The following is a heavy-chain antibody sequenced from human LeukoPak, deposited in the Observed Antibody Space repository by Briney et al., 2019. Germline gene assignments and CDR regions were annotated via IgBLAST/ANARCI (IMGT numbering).Heavy chain of an antibody. D-gene: IGHD1-1*01. CDR3: ARVAKERVGGVYYFDY. J-gene: IGHJ4*02. CDR1: GFTFSDYD. Sequence: GGSLRLSCAASGFTFSDYDMHWVRQATGKGLDWVSAIGTAGDTYYTGSLKGRFTISRENAKNSLYLQMNSLRAGDTAVYYCARVAKERVGGVYYFDYWGQGTLVTVSS. CDR2: IGTAGDT. V-gene: IGHV3-13*01.